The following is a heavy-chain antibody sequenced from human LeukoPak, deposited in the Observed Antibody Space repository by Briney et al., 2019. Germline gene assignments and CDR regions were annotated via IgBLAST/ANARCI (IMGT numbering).Heavy chain of an antibody. CDR3: ARLRAAAGTYYFDY. CDR1: GGSISSSSYF. D-gene: IGHD6-13*01. CDR2: IYYSGGT. Sequence: PSETLSLTCTVSGGSISSSSYFWGWIRQPPGKGLEWIGSIYYSGGTSYNPSLKSRVTISVDTSRNQFSLKLSSVTAADTAVYYCARLRAAAGTYYFDYWGQGTLVTVSS. J-gene: IGHJ4*02. V-gene: IGHV4-39*07.